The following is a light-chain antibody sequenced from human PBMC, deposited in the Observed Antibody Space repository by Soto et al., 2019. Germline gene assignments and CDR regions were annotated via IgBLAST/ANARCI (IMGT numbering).Light chain of an antibody. Sequence: DIQMTQSPSTLSASVGDRVTITCRASRSISSWLAWYQQTPGKAPKLLIYKASSLQSGVPSRFSGSGSGTEFTLTISSLQPDDFATYYCQQYNSYPTFGQGTKVEIK. CDR2: KAS. CDR3: QQYNSYPT. CDR1: RSISSW. J-gene: IGKJ1*01. V-gene: IGKV1-5*03.